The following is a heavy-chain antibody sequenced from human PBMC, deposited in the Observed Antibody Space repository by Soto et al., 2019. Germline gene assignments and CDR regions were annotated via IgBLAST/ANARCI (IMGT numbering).Heavy chain of an antibody. Sequence: GSLRLSCAASGFTVSSYYMSWVRQAPGKGLECVSVIYSGGGTFYADSVKGRFTISRNDFKNTMYLQMNSLRAEDTAVYYCAREWSGYLSYFDYWGQGTLVTVSS. D-gene: IGHD3-3*01. CDR2: IYSGGGT. J-gene: IGHJ4*02. CDR1: GFTVSSYY. V-gene: IGHV3-53*01. CDR3: AREWSGYLSYFDY.